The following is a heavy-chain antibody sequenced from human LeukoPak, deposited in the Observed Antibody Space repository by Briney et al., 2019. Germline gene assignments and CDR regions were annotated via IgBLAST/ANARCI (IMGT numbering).Heavy chain of an antibody. Sequence: SETLSLTCTVSGGSISSYYWSWIRQPPGKGLEWIGYIYYSGSTSYNPSLKSRVTISVDTSKNQFSLKLSSVTAADTAVYYCARRIQLHYGMDVWGQGTTVTVSS. CDR1: GGSISSYY. CDR2: IYYSGST. J-gene: IGHJ6*02. D-gene: IGHD5-18*01. CDR3: ARRIQLHYGMDV. V-gene: IGHV4-59*08.